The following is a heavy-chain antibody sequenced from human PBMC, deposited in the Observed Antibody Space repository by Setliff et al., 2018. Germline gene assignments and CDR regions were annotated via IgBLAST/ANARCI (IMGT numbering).Heavy chain of an antibody. CDR1: GGTFINYA. CDR3: ARGRRGNYDFWSGYSNWFDP. D-gene: IGHD3-3*01. J-gene: IGHJ5*02. Sequence: GASVKVSCKASGGTFINYAISWVRQAPGQGLEWMGGIIPICGKANYAQKFQGRVTITADESTSTAYMELSSLRSEDTAVYHCARGRRGNYDFWSGYSNWFDPWGQGTLVTVSS. CDR2: IIPICGKA. V-gene: IGHV1-69*13.